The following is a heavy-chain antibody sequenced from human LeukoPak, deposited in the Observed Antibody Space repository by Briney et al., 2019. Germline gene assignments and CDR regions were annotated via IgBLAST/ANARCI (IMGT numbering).Heavy chain of an antibody. CDR2: ISAYNGNT. CDR1: GYTFTRYG. J-gene: IGHJ4*02. V-gene: IGHV1-18*01. D-gene: IGHD3-22*01. CDR3: ARGSLGYYDSSGYYHS. Sequence: ASVKVSCKASGYTFTRYGISWVRQAPGQGLEWMGWISAYNGNTNYAQKLQGRVTMTTDTSTSTAYMELRSLRSDDTAVYYCARGSLGYYDSSGYYHSWGQGTLVTVSS.